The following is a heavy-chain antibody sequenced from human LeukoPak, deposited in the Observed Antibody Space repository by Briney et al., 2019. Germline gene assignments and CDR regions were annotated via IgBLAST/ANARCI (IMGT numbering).Heavy chain of an antibody. V-gene: IGHV3-23*01. Sequence: GGSLRLSCAVSGFTFSSYGMSWVRQARGKGLEWVSSISGSGDSTFYADSVKGRFTISRDNSKNTLYLQVTGLRTEGTAVYYCAKDRLLNCRGDCYIFDYWGQGTLVTVSS. CDR1: GFTFSSYG. J-gene: IGHJ4*02. CDR2: ISGSGDST. D-gene: IGHD2-21*02. CDR3: AKDRLLNCRGDCYIFDY.